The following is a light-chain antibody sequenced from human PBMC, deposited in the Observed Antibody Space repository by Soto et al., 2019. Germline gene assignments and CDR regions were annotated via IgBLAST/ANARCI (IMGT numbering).Light chain of an antibody. V-gene: IGKV3-11*01. CDR1: QSVSSY. Sequence: EIVMTQSPATLSLSPGERATLSCMAIQSVSSYLAWYQQKPGQAPRLLIYDASNRATGIPARFSGSGSGTDFTLTISSLDPEDCAVYYWQQRSNWPPEVSFGQGTRLEIK. CDR3: QQRSNWPPEVS. J-gene: IGKJ5*01. CDR2: DAS.